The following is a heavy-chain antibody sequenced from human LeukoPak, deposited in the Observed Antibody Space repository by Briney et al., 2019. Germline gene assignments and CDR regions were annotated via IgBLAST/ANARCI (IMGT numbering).Heavy chain of an antibody. V-gene: IGHV3-23*01. CDR2: ISSGGAST. D-gene: IGHD6-19*01. J-gene: IGHJ6*03. CDR3: AKDSSGWSHIYMDV. CDR1: EFTFSSYA. Sequence: GGSLRLSCAASEFTFSSYAMTWVRQAPGKGLEWVSGISSGGASTYCADSVKGRFSISRDNSKNTMYLQMNSLRAEDSAIYYCAKDSSGWSHIYMDVWGKGTTVAVSS.